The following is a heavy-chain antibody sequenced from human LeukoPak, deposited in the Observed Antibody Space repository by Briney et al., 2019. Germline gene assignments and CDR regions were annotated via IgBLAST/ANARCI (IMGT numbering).Heavy chain of an antibody. J-gene: IGHJ4*02. CDR2: IKEDGSEK. D-gene: IGHD6-13*01. CDR1: GFTFSNYW. CDR3: ASGRQLGY. Sequence: GGSLRLSCAASGFTFSNYWMSWVRQAPGKGLEWVANIKEDGSEKYYVDSVKGRFIISRDNARNSLYLQMNSLRAEDTAVYYCASGRQLGYWGQGTLVTGSS. V-gene: IGHV3-7*01.